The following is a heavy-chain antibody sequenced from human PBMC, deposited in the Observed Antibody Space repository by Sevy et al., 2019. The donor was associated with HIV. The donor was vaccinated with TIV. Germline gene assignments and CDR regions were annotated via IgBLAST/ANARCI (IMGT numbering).Heavy chain of an antibody. CDR2: ISSSSTI. V-gene: IGHV3-48*01. CDR1: GFSFTSYS. D-gene: IGHD1-26*01. CDR3: ARDQPRNSGFDY. Sequence: GSLRLSCAASGFSFTSYSMNWVRQAPGKGLEWVSYISSSSTIYYADSVKGRFTISRDNAKNSLFLQMNSMGAEDTAGYCCARDQPRNSGFDYWGQGTLVTVSS. J-gene: IGHJ4*02.